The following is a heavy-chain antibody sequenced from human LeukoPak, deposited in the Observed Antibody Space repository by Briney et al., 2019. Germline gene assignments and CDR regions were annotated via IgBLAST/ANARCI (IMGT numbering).Heavy chain of an antibody. Sequence: PSETLSLTCAVYGGSFSGYYWSWIRQPPGKGLEWIGEINHSGSTNYNPSLKSRVTISVDTSKNQFSLKLSSVTAADTAVYYCARGTAYYYGSGSHWFDPWGQGTLVTVSS. CDR3: ARGTAYYYGSGSHWFDP. V-gene: IGHV4-34*01. D-gene: IGHD3-10*01. J-gene: IGHJ5*02. CDR2: INHSGST. CDR1: GGSFSGYY.